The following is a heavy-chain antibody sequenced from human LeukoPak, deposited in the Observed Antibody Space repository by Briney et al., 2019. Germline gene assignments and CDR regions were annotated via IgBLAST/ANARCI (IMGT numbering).Heavy chain of an antibody. CDR1: GYTFSDYY. Sequence: ASVKGSCKASGYTFSDYYMHWVRQAPGQGLEWMGWITPNSGGTNYGQKFQGRVTMTRDTSITIVYMELSRLRSDDTAVYYCARGPSDSSGYYYEGDAFDIWGQGTVVTVSS. D-gene: IGHD3-22*01. CDR3: ARGPSDSSGYYYEGDAFDI. J-gene: IGHJ3*02. CDR2: ITPNSGGT. V-gene: IGHV1-2*02.